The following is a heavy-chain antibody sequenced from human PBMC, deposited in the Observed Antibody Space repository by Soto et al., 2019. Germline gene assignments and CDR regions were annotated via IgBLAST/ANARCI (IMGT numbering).Heavy chain of an antibody. V-gene: IGHV4-4*07. Sequence: SETLSLTCTVSGGSISSYDWSWIRQPAGKGLEWIGRIYTSGSTNYNPSLKSRVTMSVDTSKNQFSLKLSSVTAADTAVYYCARDTYYDFWSGYRMDVWGQGTTVTHSS. J-gene: IGHJ6*02. CDR1: GGSISSYD. CDR3: ARDTYYDFWSGYRMDV. CDR2: IYTSGST. D-gene: IGHD3-3*01.